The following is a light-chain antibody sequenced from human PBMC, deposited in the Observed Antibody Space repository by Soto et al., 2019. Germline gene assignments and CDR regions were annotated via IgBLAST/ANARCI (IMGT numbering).Light chain of an antibody. J-gene: IGKJ1*01. CDR3: QHYNNWPPWT. Sequence: DIVMTQSPDTLSVSPGERATLTCRAGQGVTTNFAWYQQKSGQSPRLLIYGASIRATGIPARFSGSGSGTEFTLTISTLQSEDFAIYYCQHYNNWPPWTFGQRTKVDIK. CDR2: GAS. CDR1: QGVTTN. V-gene: IGKV3-15*01.